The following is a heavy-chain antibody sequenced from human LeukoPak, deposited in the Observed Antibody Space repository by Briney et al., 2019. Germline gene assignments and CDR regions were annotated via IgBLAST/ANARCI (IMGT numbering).Heavy chain of an antibody. V-gene: IGHV3-23*01. CDR1: GFTFNNYA. D-gene: IGHD1-1*01. Sequence: GGSLRLSCAASGFTFNNYAMTWVRRAPGKGLQWVSTINGGDNGENTYYADPVKGRFTVSRDNSKNTVYLQMNSLRVEDTAVYYCARDGIQLPDTLDYWGLGTLVTVSS. CDR2: INGGDNGENT. J-gene: IGHJ4*02. CDR3: ARDGIQLPDTLDY.